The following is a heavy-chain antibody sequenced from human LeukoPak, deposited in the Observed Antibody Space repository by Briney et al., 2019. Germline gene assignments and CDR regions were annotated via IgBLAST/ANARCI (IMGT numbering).Heavy chain of an antibody. J-gene: IGHJ4*02. CDR1: GFTFSSYD. V-gene: IGHV3-13*04. Sequence: GGSLRLSCAASGFTFSSYDMHWVRQATGKGLEWVSAIGTAGDTYYPGSVKGRFTISRENAKNSLYLQMNSLRAGDTAVSYCARGFSYYYDSSGHNPFDYWGQGTLVTVSS. D-gene: IGHD3-22*01. CDR2: IGTAGDT. CDR3: ARGFSYYYDSSGHNPFDY.